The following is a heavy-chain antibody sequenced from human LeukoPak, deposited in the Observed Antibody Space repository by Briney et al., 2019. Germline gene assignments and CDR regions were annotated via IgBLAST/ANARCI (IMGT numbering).Heavy chain of an antibody. Sequence: PGRSLRLSCAASGFTFSDYALHWVRQAPGKGLEWVAAVSYDGSNIYYADSVKGRFPISRDNSKNTLYLQMNSLRAEDTAVYYCARDPRAYCSSTSCYAFDYWGQGTLVTVSS. J-gene: IGHJ4*02. CDR1: GFTFSDYA. CDR2: VSYDGSNI. V-gene: IGHV3-30*04. D-gene: IGHD2-2*01. CDR3: ARDPRAYCSSTSCYAFDY.